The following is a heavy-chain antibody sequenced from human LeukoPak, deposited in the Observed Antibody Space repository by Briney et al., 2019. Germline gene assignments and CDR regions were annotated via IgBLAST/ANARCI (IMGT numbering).Heavy chain of an antibody. D-gene: IGHD3-16*01. CDR3: ARTSPTSHFDF. CDR1: GFTSTTYW. J-gene: IGHJ4*02. Sequence: PGGSLRLSCVASGFTSTTYWMHWVRQAPGKGLVWVSRINGDGSNSNYADSVKGRFTISRDNARNTLYLQMNGLRAEDTALYYCARTSPTSHFDFWGQGTPVTVSS. CDR2: INGDGSNS. V-gene: IGHV3-74*01.